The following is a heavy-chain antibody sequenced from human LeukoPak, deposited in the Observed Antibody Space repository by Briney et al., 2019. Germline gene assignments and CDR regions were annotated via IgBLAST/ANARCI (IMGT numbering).Heavy chain of an antibody. J-gene: IGHJ6*02. CDR3: ARGVGSGYDGYYYYGMDV. V-gene: IGHV4-34*01. CDR1: GGSFSGYY. Sequence: SETLSLTCAVYGGSFSGYYWSWIRQPPGKGLEWIGEINHSGSTNYNPSLKSRVTISVYTSKNQFSLKLSSVTAADTAVYYCARGVGSGYDGYYYYGMDVWGQGTTVTVSS. D-gene: IGHD5-12*01. CDR2: INHSGST.